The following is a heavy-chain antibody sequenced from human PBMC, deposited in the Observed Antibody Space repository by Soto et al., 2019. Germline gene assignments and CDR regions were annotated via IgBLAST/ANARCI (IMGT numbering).Heavy chain of an antibody. J-gene: IGHJ4*02. CDR3: GRGRSGQLVVFY. CDR1: GYTFTGHY. D-gene: IGHD3-10*01. Sequence: ASVKVSCKASGYTFTGHYIHWVRQAPGQGPEWMGEIGPASGDTRYAQKLQGRVTMTRDTSITTVYMELNNLSPDDTAVYYCGRGRSGQLVVFYWGQGTPVTVSS. V-gene: IGHV1-2*02. CDR2: IGPASGDT.